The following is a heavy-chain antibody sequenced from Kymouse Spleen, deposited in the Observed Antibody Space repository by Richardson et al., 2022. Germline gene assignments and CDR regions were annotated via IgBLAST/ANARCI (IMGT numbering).Heavy chain of an antibody. Sequence: EVQLVESGGGLVQPGRSLRLSCAASGFTFDDYAMHWVRQAPGKGLEWVSGISWNSGSIGYADSVKGRFTISRDNAKNSLYLQMNSLRAEDTALYYCAKEEQWLVPYYYYYGMDVWGQGTTVTVSS. D-gene: IGHD6-19*01. CDR2: ISWNSGSI. J-gene: IGHJ6*02. CDR3: AKEEQWLVPYYYYYGMDV. V-gene: IGHV3-9*01. CDR1: GFTFDDYA.